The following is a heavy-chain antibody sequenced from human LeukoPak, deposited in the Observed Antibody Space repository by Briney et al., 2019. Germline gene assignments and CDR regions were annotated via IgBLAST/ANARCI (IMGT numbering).Heavy chain of an antibody. Sequence: GASVKVSCKASGYTFTCYYMHWVRQAPGQGLEWMGWINPNSGGTNYAKKFQGRVTMPRDTSISTAYMELSRLRSDDTAVYYCARGSRGSLDYWGQGTLVTVSS. CDR2: INPNSGGT. CDR3: ARGSRGSLDY. V-gene: IGHV1-2*02. D-gene: IGHD3-10*01. CDR1: GYTFTCYY. J-gene: IGHJ4*02.